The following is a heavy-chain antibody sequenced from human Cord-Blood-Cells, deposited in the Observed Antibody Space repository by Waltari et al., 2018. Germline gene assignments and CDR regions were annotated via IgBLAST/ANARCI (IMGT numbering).Heavy chain of an antibody. CDR3: ASGSSSMNTVTIDY. D-gene: IGHD4-4*01. CDR2: IYQSGSN. CDR1: GYSISSGYY. V-gene: IGHV4-38-2*01. J-gene: IGHJ4*02. Sequence: QVQLQESGPGLVKPSETLSLTCPVSGYSISSGYYWGWIRQPPGKGREWIGSIYQSGSNYYNPSLRSRVNISLHTSKNQFSLKLSSVTAADAAVYYCASGSSSMNTVTIDYGGQGTLVTVSS.